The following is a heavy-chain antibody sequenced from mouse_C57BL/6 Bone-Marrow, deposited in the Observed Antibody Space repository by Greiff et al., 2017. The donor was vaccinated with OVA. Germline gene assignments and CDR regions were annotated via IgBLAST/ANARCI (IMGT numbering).Heavy chain of an antibody. J-gene: IGHJ3*01. CDR1: GYTFTDYN. CDR3: ARSGWLLRTFAY. CDR2: INPNNGGT. D-gene: IGHD2-3*01. Sequence: VQLQQSGPELVKPGASVKIPCKASGYTFTDYNMDWVKQSHGKSLEWIGDINPNNGGTIYNQKFKGKATLTVDKSSSTAYMELRSLTSEDTAVYYCARSGWLLRTFAYWGQGTLVTVSA. V-gene: IGHV1-18*01.